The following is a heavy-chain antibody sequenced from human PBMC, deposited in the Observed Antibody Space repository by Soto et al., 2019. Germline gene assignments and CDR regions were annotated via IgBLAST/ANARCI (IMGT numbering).Heavy chain of an antibody. CDR1: GFTLSTYS. J-gene: IGHJ6*02. V-gene: IGHV3-48*01. CDR2: IRSSSSTI. Sequence: GGSLRLSCAASGFTLSTYSMNWVRQAPGKGLEWISYIRSSSSTIFYGDSVKGRFTISADIVKNSLHLQMNNLRAEDTVVYYCVRDYNYGLDYWGQGTLVTVSSGKYNGMDVWGQGTTVTVSS. D-gene: IGHD1-1*01. CDR3: VRDYNYGLDYWGQGTLVTVSSGKYNGMDV.